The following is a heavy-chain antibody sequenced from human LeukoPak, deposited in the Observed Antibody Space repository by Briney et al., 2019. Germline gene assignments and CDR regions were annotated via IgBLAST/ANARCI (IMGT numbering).Heavy chain of an antibody. CDR2: IYYSGST. CDR1: GGSISSGSYY. Sequence: SETLSLTCTVSGGSISSGSYYWGWIRQPPGKGLEWIGSIYYSGSTYYNPSLKSRVTISVDTSKNQFSLKLSSVTAADTAVYYCARRGPSYAFDYWGQGTLVTVSS. D-gene: IGHD4-17*01. V-gene: IGHV4-39*01. J-gene: IGHJ4*02. CDR3: ARRGPSYAFDY.